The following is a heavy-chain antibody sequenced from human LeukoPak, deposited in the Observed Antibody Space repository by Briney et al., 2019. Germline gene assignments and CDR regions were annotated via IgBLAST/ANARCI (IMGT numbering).Heavy chain of an antibody. J-gene: IGHJ4*02. D-gene: IGHD2-2*01. Sequence: ASVKVSCKASGYTFTGYYIHWVRQAPGQGLEWMGWINPNSGGTNYAQKFQGRVTMTRDTSISTVYMELSRLRSDDTAVYYCASYQASNTDYFDYWGQGTLVTVSS. CDR2: INPNSGGT. CDR3: ASYQASNTDYFDY. V-gene: IGHV1-2*02. CDR1: GYTFTGYY.